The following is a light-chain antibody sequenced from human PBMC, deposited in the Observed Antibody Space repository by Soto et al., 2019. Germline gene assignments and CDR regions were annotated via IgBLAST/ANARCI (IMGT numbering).Light chain of an antibody. Sequence: DIQMTQSPSSLSASVGDRVTITCRASQSISSWLAWYQQKPGKAPKFLIYNASNLETGVPSRFSGSGSGTDFTFTISSLQPEDIATYYCQQYDNLPITFGPGTKVDIK. CDR2: NAS. CDR3: QQYDNLPIT. CDR1: QSISSW. J-gene: IGKJ3*01. V-gene: IGKV1-33*01.